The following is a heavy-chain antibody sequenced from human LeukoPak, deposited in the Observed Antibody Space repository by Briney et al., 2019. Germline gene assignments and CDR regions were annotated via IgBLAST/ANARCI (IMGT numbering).Heavy chain of an antibody. CDR3: AKAEVGITMIVVVIPHFQH. J-gene: IGHJ1*01. V-gene: IGHV3-30*18. Sequence: GGSLRLSCAASGFTFSTYGMHWVRQAPGKGLEWVVVISYDGSNKYYADSVKGRFTISRDNSKNTLYLQMNSLRAEDTAVYYCAKAEVGITMIVVVIPHFQHWGQGTLVTVSS. CDR1: GFTFSTYG. D-gene: IGHD3-22*01. CDR2: ISYDGSNK.